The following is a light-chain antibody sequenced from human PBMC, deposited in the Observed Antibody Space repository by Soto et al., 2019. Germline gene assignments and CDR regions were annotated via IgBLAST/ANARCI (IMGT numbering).Light chain of an antibody. CDR2: DAS. V-gene: IGKV1-5*01. J-gene: IGKJ1*01. CDR1: PRITSR. Sequence: GDRATITCRASPRITSRLAWYQQKPGKAPKLLIYDASSLASGVPSRFSGSGSGTDFTLTISSLQPEDFATYYCLLDSNFPWTFGQGANVDIK. CDR3: LLDSNFPWT.